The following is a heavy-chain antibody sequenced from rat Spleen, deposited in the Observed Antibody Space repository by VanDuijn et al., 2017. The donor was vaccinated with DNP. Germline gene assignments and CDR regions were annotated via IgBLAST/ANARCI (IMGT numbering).Heavy chain of an antibody. Sequence: EVQLVESGGGPVQPGRSLKVSCVVSGFIFSDYWMTWIRQGPGKGLEWVASISLAGASTYYPDSVKGRFTISRDNAKSTLYLQVNSLRSEDTATYYCTRRGTTGMHSFDYWGQGVMVTVSS. D-gene: IGHD1-7*01. CDR2: ISLAGAST. CDR1: GFIFSDYW. J-gene: IGHJ2*01. CDR3: TRRGTTGMHSFDY. V-gene: IGHV5-31*01.